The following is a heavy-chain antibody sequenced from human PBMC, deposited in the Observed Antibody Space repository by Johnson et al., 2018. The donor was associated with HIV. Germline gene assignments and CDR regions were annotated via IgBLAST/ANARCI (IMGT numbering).Heavy chain of an antibody. D-gene: IGHD6-6*01. CDR3: ARGGSIAARREAFDI. V-gene: IGHV3-7*02. Sequence: VQLVESGGGLVQPGGSLRLSCAASGFTFSSYWMSWVRQAPGKGLEWVANIKQDGSEKYYVDSLKGRFTISRDNAKNALYLQMNSLRAEDTAVYYCARGGSIAARREAFDIWGQGTMVTVSS. CDR2: IKQDGSEK. J-gene: IGHJ3*02. CDR1: GFTFSSYW.